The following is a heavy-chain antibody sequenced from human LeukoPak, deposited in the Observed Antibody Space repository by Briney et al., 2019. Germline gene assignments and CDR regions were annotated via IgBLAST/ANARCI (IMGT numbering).Heavy chain of an antibody. CDR1: GGSISSYY. D-gene: IGHD1-7*01. J-gene: IGHJ4*02. CDR3: ARDKATGTTGFDY. CDR2: IYYSGST. V-gene: IGHV4-59*12. Sequence: SETLSLTCTVSGGSISSYYWSWIRQPPGKGLEWIGYIYYSGSTNYNPSLKSRVTMSVDTSKNQFSLKLSSVTAADTAVYYCARDKATGTTGFDYWGQGTLVTVSS.